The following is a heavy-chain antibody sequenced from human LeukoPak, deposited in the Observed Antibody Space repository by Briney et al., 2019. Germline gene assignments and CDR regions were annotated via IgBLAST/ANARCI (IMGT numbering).Heavy chain of an antibody. CDR3: ARDADYGDYIFDY. V-gene: IGHV3-21*01. J-gene: IGHJ4*02. CDR1: GFRFSDFT. CDR2: ISSSSSYI. Sequence: PGGSLRLSCAASGFRFSDFTMTWVRQAPGKGLEWVSSISSSSSYIYYADSVKGRFTISRDNAKNSLYLQMNSLRAEDTAVYYCARDADYGDYIFDYWGQGTLVTVSS. D-gene: IGHD4-17*01.